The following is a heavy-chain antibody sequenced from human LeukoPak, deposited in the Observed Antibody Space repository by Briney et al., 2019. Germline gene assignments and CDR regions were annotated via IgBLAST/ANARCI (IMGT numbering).Heavy chain of an antibody. Sequence: GGSLRLSCAASGFTFDDYAMHWVRQAPGKGLEWVSLISWGGGSTYYADSVKGRFTISRDNSKNSLYLQMNSLRAEDTVLYYCAKDKSPVGNYYMDVWGKGTTVTVSS. J-gene: IGHJ6*03. V-gene: IGHV3-43D*03. D-gene: IGHD3-16*01. CDR3: AKDKSPVGNYYMDV. CDR1: GFTFDDYA. CDR2: ISWGGGST.